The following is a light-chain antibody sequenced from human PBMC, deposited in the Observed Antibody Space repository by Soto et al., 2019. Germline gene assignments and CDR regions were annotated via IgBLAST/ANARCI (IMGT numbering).Light chain of an antibody. CDR2: GAS. V-gene: IGKV3-20*01. J-gene: IGKJ1*01. Sequence: EIVLTQSPGTLSLSPGERATLSCRASQSVSSSYLAWYQQKPGQAPRLLIYGASSRATGIPDRFSGSGSGTDFTLTIIRLEPEDFAVYYCQQYGSSTWTVGQWTKVEIK. CDR1: QSVSSSY. CDR3: QQYGSSTWT.